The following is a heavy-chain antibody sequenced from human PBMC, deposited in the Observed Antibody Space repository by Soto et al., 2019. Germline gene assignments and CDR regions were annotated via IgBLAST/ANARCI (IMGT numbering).Heavy chain of an antibody. CDR1: GGTFSSYT. V-gene: IGHV1-69*08. CDR2: IIPILGIA. D-gene: IGHD3-10*01. J-gene: IGHJ5*02. Sequence: QVQLVQSGAEVKKPGSSVKVSCKASGGTFSSYTISWVRQAPGQGLEWMGRIIPILGIANYAQKFQGRVTITADKSTSTAYMELSSLRSEDTAVYYCAREVWRSGSYWFDPWGQGTLVTVSS. CDR3: AREVWRSGSYWFDP.